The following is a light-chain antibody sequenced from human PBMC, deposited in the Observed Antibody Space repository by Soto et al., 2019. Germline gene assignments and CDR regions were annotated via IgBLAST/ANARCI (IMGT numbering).Light chain of an antibody. V-gene: IGKV3-20*01. CDR1: QSVSRK. Sequence: DSMLTQPGGALSVSAGEGVTVCGRSSQSVSRKLAWYQQTPGRAPRLLIYGASSRATGIPDRFSGSGSGTDFTLTNIRLEPEDSAVYYCQQYGSSQTFGQGTKVDIK. J-gene: IGKJ1*01. CDR2: GAS. CDR3: QQYGSSQT.